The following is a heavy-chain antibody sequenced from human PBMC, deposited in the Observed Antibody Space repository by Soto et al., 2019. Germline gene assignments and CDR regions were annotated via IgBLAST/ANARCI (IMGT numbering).Heavy chain of an antibody. V-gene: IGHV1-69*01. J-gene: IGHJ3*02. CDR2: IIPIFGTA. CDR1: GGTFSSYA. Sequence: QVQLVQSGAEVKKPGSSVKVSCKASGGTFSSYAISWVRQAPGQGLEWMGGIIPIFGTANYAQKFQGRVTITADESTSTAYMELSSLRSEDTAVYYCARGTYYYDSSGYPGAFDICGQGTMVTVSS. CDR3: ARGTYYYDSSGYPGAFDI. D-gene: IGHD3-22*01.